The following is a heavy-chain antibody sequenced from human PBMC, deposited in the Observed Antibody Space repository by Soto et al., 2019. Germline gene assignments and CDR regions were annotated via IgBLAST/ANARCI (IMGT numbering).Heavy chain of an antibody. V-gene: IGHV1-18*04. Sequence: ASVKVSCKASGYTFTSYGISWVRQAPGQGLEWMGWISAYNGNTNYAQKLQGRVTMTTDTSTSTAYMELRSLRSDDTAVYYCARLAGTYESDAFDIWGQGTMVTVSS. CDR1: GYTFTSYG. CDR2: ISAYNGNT. CDR3: ARLAGTYESDAFDI. D-gene: IGHD1-26*01. J-gene: IGHJ3*02.